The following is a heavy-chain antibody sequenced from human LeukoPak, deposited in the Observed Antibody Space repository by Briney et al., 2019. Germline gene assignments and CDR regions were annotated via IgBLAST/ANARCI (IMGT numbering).Heavy chain of an antibody. CDR1: GFTFRSYG. CDR2: VSSSSSQI. J-gene: IGHJ4*02. CDR3: ARVSRVAGGGAEDY. Sequence: GGSLRLSCAVSGFTFRSYGMNWVRQAPGKGLEWVSSVSSSSSQIYYADSVKGRFTISRDNAKNSLYLQMNSLRAEDTAVYYCARVSRVAGGGAEDYWGQGTLVTVSS. V-gene: IGHV3-21*01. D-gene: IGHD6-19*01.